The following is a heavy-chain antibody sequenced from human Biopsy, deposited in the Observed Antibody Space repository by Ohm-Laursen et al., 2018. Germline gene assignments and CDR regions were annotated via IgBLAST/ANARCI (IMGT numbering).Heavy chain of an antibody. CDR1: GFTFSRYA. Sequence: LSCAASGFTFSRYAMSRVRQAPGKGLEWIGEINHSGSTNYKPSLDSRVAISVDTSKNQLSLKLSSVTAADTAVYYCARGRLRAVARFDYWGQGTLVTVSS. CDR3: ARGRLRAVARFDY. V-gene: IGHV4-34*01. J-gene: IGHJ4*02. D-gene: IGHD6-19*01. CDR2: INHSGST.